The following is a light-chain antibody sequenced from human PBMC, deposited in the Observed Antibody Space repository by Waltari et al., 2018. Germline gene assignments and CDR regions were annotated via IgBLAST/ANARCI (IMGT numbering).Light chain of an antibody. CDR3: AAWDDSLNGVV. Sequence: QSVLTQPPSASGTPGQRVTISCSGSSPNVGRNTVNWYQQLSGMAPKLLIYSNTQRPSGVPDRFSGSKSGTSASLAISGLQSEDEADYYCAAWDDSLNGVVFGGGTKLTVL. J-gene: IGLJ2*01. CDR2: SNT. V-gene: IGLV1-44*01. CDR1: SPNVGRNT.